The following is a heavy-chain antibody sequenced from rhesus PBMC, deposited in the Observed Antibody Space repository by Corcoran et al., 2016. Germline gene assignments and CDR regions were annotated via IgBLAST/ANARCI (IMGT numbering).Heavy chain of an antibody. CDR2: IRRKAYGETA. CDR3: TIPRRYCTGSGCYGGFDY. V-gene: IGHV3-184*01. D-gene: IGHD2-21*01. J-gene: IGHJ4*01. Sequence: EVQLVESGGGLVQPGGSLRLSCAASGFTFSDYDMYWVRLASGTGLEWVGFIRRKAYGETAEYAASVKGKFTISRDDSKSNAYLQMSSLKTEDTAVYSCTIPRRYCTGSGCYGGFDYWGQGVLVTVSS. CDR1: GFTFSDYD.